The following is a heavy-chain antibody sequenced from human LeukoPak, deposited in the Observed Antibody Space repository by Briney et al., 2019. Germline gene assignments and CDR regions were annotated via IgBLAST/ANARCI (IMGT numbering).Heavy chain of an antibody. J-gene: IGHJ5*01. CDR2: IRYSGSA. CDR3: ARLVYDSRGYYFDY. V-gene: IGHV4-59*08. CDR1: GDSISNYY. D-gene: IGHD3-22*01. Sequence: PSETLSLTCTVSGDSISNYYWSWIRQPPGKGLEWIGYIRYSGSANYNPSLRSRVTTSIDTSKNQFFLKLSSVTAADTAVYHCARLVYDSRGYYFDYWGQEPWSSSPQ.